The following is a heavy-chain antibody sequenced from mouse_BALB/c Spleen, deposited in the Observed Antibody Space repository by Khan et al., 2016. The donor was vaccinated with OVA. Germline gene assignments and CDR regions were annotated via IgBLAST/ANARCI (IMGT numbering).Heavy chain of an antibody. Sequence: QVQLKQSGAELSRPGASVKMSCKASGYTFTSNTMHCVKQRPGQGLEWIGYINPRSDYTIYSQKFKDKATLTADISSSTAYMQLSSLTSDDSAVYYCARRTTGYAMDYWGQGTSVTVSS. CDR2: INPRSDYT. CDR1: GYTFTSNT. J-gene: IGHJ4*01. V-gene: IGHV1-4*01. D-gene: IGHD2-14*01. CDR3: ARRTTGYAMDY.